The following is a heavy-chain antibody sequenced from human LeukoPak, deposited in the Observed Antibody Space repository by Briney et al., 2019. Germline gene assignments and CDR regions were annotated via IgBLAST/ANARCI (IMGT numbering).Heavy chain of an antibody. J-gene: IGHJ5*02. CDR1: GGSISSNM. V-gene: IGHV4-59*01. CDR3: SRDTYSGYASLGWFHP. Sequence: SETPSVTCTGSGGSISSNMRCWSRQTPGEGLEWSAHIYYSGSADYDPSLESRVTISVDSSKDQFSRTLSSLTAAGTAVYYCSRDTYSGYASLGWFHPWGQGALVTVSS. CDR2: IYYSGSA. D-gene: IGHD5-12*01.